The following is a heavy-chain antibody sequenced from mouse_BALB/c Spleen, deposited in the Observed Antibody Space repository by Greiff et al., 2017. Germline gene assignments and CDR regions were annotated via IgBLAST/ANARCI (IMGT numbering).Heavy chain of an antibody. D-gene: IGHD1-2*01. CDR3: ARAGTTATLYYAMDY. V-gene: IGHV5-6-5*01. CDR1: GFTFSSYA. J-gene: IGHJ4*01. Sequence: EVKLMESGGGLVKPGGSLKLSCAASGFTFSSYAMSWVRQTPEKRLEWVASISSGGSTYYPDSVKGRFTISRDNARNILYLQMSSLRSEDTAMYYCARAGTTATLYYAMDYWGQGTSVTVSS. CDR2: ISSGGST.